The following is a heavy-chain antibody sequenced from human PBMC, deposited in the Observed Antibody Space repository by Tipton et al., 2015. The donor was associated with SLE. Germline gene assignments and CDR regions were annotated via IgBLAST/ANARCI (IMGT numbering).Heavy chain of an antibody. CDR1: GFTFSTSA. CDR2: IVVGSGLT. J-gene: IGHJ6*02. D-gene: IGHD2-8*02. V-gene: IGHV1-58*02. Sequence: QLVQSGAEVKKPGTSVKVSCKASGFTFSTSAMHWVRQARGQRLEWIGWIVVGSGLTTYAQKFQERVTISSDMSTTTVFLELSSLGSEDTAIYYCAATVTALSGAVYYGMDVWGHGTTVTVSS. CDR3: AATVTALSGAVYYGMDV.